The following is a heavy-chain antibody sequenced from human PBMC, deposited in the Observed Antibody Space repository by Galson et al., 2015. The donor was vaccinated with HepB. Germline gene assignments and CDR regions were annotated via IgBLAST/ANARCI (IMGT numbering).Heavy chain of an antibody. CDR2: ISYDGTNK. Sequence: SLRLSCAASGFTFSNHGMHWVRQAPGKGLQWVAVISYDGTNKQYEDSMKGRFTISRDNSKNTLYLQMNSLRTEDTAVYYCAKDLDSFLSVFDYWGQGILLTVSS. D-gene: IGHD3-22*01. CDR1: GFTFSNHG. CDR3: AKDLDSFLSVFDY. J-gene: IGHJ4*02. V-gene: IGHV3-30*18.